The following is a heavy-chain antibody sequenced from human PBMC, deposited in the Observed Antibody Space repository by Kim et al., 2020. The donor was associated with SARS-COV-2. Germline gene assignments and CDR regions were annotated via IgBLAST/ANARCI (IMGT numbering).Heavy chain of an antibody. J-gene: IGHJ4*02. CDR2: IIPMFRST. D-gene: IGHD1-1*01. V-gene: IGHV1-69*13. CDR1: GGTFSTYS. Sequence: SVKVSCKASGGTFSTYSFTWVRQAPGQGLEWMGRIIPMFRSTEYAQKFPGRVTISADESTSTAYMDLSRLTSEDTALYFCARGEPSQYYFDSWGQGTLVTVSS. CDR3: ARGEPSQYYFDS.